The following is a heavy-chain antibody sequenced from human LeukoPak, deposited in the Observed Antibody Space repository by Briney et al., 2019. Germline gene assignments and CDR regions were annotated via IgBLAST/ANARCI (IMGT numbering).Heavy chain of an antibody. V-gene: IGHV4-30-4*08. CDR1: GGSISSGDYY. CDR2: IYYSGST. CDR3: ARDSVGATRIDY. J-gene: IGHJ4*02. D-gene: IGHD1-26*01. Sequence: KSSQTLSLTYTVSGGSISSGDYYWRWIRQPPGKGLEWIGYIYYSGSTYYNPSLKSRVTISVDTSKNQFSLKLSSVTAADTAVYYCARDSVGATRIDYWGQGTLVTVSS.